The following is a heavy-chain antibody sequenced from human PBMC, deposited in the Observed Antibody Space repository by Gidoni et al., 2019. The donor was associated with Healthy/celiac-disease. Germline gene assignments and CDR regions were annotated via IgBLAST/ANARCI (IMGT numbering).Heavy chain of an antibody. CDR3: ARGGGGTMVQGVITYYRAYYGMDV. D-gene: IGHD3-10*01. V-gene: IGHV4-34*01. CDR1: GGSFSGYY. CDR2: INHSGST. J-gene: IGHJ6*02. Sequence: QVQLQQWGAGLLKPSETLSLTCAVYGGSFSGYYWSWIRQPPGKGLEWIGEINHSGSTNYNPSLKSRVTISVDTSKNQFSLKLSSVTAADTAVYYCARGGGGTMVQGVITYYRAYYGMDVWGQGTTVTVSS.